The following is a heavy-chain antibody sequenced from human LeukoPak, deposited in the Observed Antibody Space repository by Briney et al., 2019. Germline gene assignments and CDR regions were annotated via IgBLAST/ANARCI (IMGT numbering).Heavy chain of an antibody. V-gene: IGHV3-21*01. Sequence: PSETLSLTCTVSGASISSYYWSWIRQPPGKGLEWVSSISAGNSFISYADSLRGRFTISRDNAKNLLYLQMNSLRAEDTAVYFCARENYGPGSPLNWFDPWGQGTLVTVSS. J-gene: IGHJ5*02. CDR2: ISAGNSFI. D-gene: IGHD3-10*01. CDR3: ARENYGPGSPLNWFDP. CDR1: GASISSYY.